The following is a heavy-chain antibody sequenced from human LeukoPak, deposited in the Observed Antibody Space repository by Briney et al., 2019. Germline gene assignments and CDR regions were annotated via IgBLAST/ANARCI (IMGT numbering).Heavy chain of an antibody. V-gene: IGHV4-34*01. Sequence: SETLSLTCAVYGGSFSGYYWSWIRQPPGKGLEWIGEINHSGSTNYNPSLKSRVTISVDTSKNQFSLKLSSVTAADTAVYYCARGFGWFDPWGQGTLVTVSS. CDR3: ARGFGWFDP. J-gene: IGHJ5*02. CDR2: INHSGST. CDR1: GGSFSGYY. D-gene: IGHD3-16*01.